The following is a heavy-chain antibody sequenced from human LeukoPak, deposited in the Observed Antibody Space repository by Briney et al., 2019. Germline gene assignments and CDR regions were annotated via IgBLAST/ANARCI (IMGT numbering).Heavy chain of an antibody. CDR1: GGTFSSYA. D-gene: IGHD6-13*01. V-gene: IGHV1-69*13. CDR2: IIPIFGTA. CDR3: ARRYSSSCPTEPYYYYGMDV. Sequence: GASVKVSCKASGGTFSSYAISWVRQAPGQGLEWMGGIIPIFGTANYAQKFQGRVTITADESTSTAYMELSSLRSEDTAVYYCARRYSSSCPTEPYYYYGMDVWQRDHGHRLL. J-gene: IGHJ6*04.